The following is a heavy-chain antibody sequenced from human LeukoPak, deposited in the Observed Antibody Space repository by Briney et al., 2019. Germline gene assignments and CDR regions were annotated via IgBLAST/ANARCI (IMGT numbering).Heavy chain of an antibody. D-gene: IGHD4-23*01. CDR3: ARTDYGGNDAFDI. Sequence: GGSLRLSCAASGFTFSSYSMNWVRQAPGKGLEWVSYISSSSSTIYYADSVKGRFTISRDNAKNSLYLQMNSLRDEDTAVYYCARTDYGGNDAFDIWAKGQWSPSLQ. J-gene: IGHJ3*02. V-gene: IGHV3-48*02. CDR2: ISSSSSTI. CDR1: GFTFSSYS.